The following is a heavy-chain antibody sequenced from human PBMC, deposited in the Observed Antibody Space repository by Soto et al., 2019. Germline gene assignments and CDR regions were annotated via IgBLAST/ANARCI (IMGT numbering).Heavy chain of an antibody. CDR2: IYWDDDK. CDR1: GFSLSTREVG. Sequence: GSGPTLVNPTQTLTLTCTFSGFSLSTREVGVGWIRQPPGKALEWLALIYWDDDKRYKPSLKSRLTIAKDTSKNMVILKMTNMDPEDTATYYCAHRAYYYGSGSYYTHWGQGILVTVSS. CDR3: AHRAYYYGSGSYYTH. D-gene: IGHD3-10*01. J-gene: IGHJ4*02. V-gene: IGHV2-5*02.